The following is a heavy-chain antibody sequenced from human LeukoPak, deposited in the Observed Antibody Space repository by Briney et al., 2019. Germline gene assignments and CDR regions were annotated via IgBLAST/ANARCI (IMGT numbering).Heavy chain of an antibody. V-gene: IGHV1-69*13. CDR3: AAGGYSGYDLNY. Sequence: GASVKVSCKASGGTFSSYAISWVRQAPGQGLEWMGGIIPIFGTANYAQKFQGRVTITADESTSTAYMELSSLRSEDTAVYYCAAGGYSGYDLNYWGQGTLVTVSS. CDR2: IIPIFGTA. J-gene: IGHJ4*02. D-gene: IGHD5-12*01. CDR1: GGTFSSYA.